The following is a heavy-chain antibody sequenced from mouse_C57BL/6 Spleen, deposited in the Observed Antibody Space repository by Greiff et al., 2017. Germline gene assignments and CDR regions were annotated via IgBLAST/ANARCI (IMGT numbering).Heavy chain of an antibody. D-gene: IGHD2-13*01. CDR1: GYSITSGYY. CDR2: ISYDGSN. CDR3: ARAIYYGGMDY. J-gene: IGHJ4*01. V-gene: IGHV3-6*01. Sequence: VQLKESGPGLVKPSQSLSLTCSVTGYSITSGYYWNWIRQFPGNKLEWMGYISYDGSNNYNPSLKNRISITRDTSKHQFFLKLNSVTTEDTATYYCARAIYYGGMDYWGQGTSVTVSS.